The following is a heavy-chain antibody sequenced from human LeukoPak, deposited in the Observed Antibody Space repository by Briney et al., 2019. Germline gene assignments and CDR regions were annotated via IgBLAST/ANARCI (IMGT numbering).Heavy chain of an antibody. CDR2: INHSGST. D-gene: IGHD3-3*01. J-gene: IGHJ5*02. V-gene: IGHV4-34*01. Sequence: SGTLSLTCAVYGGSFSGYYWSWIRQPPGKGLEWIGEINHSGSTNYNPSLKSRVTISVDTSKNQFSLKLSSVTAADTAVYYCARDHADDFWSGYYYNWFDPWGQGTLVTVSS. CDR3: ARDHADDFWSGYYYNWFDP. CDR1: GGSFSGYY.